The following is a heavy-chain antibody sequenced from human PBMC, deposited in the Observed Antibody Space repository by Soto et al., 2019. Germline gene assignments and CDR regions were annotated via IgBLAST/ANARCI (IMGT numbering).Heavy chain of an antibody. D-gene: IGHD2-2*01. Sequence: ASVKVSCKASGYTFTGNYMHWVRQAPGQGLEWMALINPSSGGTNYAQKFQGRVTMTWDTSISTAYMGLSRLTSDDTAIYYCARGDCSSIGCPHYFDYWGQGTGVTVSS. V-gene: IGHV1-2*02. CDR2: INPSSGGT. J-gene: IGHJ4*02. CDR1: GYTFTGNY. CDR3: ARGDCSSIGCPHYFDY.